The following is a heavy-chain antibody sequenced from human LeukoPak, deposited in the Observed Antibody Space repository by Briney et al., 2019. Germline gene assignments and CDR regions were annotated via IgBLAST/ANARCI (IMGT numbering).Heavy chain of an antibody. CDR3: ARGYPSIAAAARGAFDI. Sequence: SETLSLTCTVSGGSISSYYWSWIRQPAGKGLEWIGSIYYSGSTYYNPSLKSRVTMSVDTSKNQFSLKLSSVTAADTAVYYCARGYPSIAAAARGAFDIWGQGTMVTVSS. D-gene: IGHD6-13*01. CDR1: GGSISSYY. CDR2: IYYSGST. V-gene: IGHV4-4*07. J-gene: IGHJ3*02.